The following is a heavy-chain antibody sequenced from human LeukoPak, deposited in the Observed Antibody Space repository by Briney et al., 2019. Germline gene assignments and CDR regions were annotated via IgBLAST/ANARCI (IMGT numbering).Heavy chain of an antibody. D-gene: IGHD6-19*01. V-gene: IGHV3-66*01. CDR2: IYGGGST. Sequence: PGGSLRLSCAVSGFTVSSNYMSWVRQAPGKGLEWVSVIYGGGSTYYADSVKGRFPISRDNSKNTLYLQMNSLGAEDTAVYYCARGASVAGTYALNHWGQGTLVTVSS. J-gene: IGHJ4*02. CDR3: ARGASVAGTYALNH. CDR1: GFTVSSNY.